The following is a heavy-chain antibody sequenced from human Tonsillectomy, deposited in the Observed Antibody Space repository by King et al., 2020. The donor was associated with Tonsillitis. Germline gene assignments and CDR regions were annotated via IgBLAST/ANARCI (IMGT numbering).Heavy chain of an antibody. D-gene: IGHD3-10*01. J-gene: IGHJ4*02. Sequence: QLQESGPGLVKPSQTLSLTCTVSGGSISRGGFYWSWIRQHPGKGLEWIGYIYYSGSTDYNPSLKSRVTISVDTSKNQFSLKLSSVTAADTAVYYCARSYGSGTYYMDYWGQGTLVTVSS. CDR1: GGSISRGGFY. CDR2: IYYSGST. V-gene: IGHV4-31*03. CDR3: ARSYGSGTYYMDY.